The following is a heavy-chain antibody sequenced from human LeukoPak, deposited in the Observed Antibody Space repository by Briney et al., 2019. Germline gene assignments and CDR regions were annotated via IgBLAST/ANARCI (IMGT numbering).Heavy chain of an antibody. CDR1: GGSISSYY. CDR3: ARVTDPRYNWFDP. J-gene: IGHJ5*02. D-gene: IGHD2-21*02. Sequence: SETLSLTCTVSGGSISSYYWSWIRQPAGKGLEWIGCIFTSGSTNYNPSLKSRVTMSVDTSKNQFALKLSSVTAADTAVYYCARVTDPRYNWFDPWGPGTLVTVSS. CDR2: IFTSGST. V-gene: IGHV4-4*07.